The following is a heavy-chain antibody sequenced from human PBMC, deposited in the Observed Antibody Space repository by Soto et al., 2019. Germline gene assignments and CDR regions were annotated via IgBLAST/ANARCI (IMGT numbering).Heavy chain of an antibody. D-gene: IGHD2-2*02. Sequence: GSLRLSCAASGFTVSSNYMSWVRQAPGKGLEWVSVIYSGGSTYYADSVKGRFTISRDNSKNTLYLQMNSLRAEDTAVYYCAREIPYYYGMDVWGQGTTVTVSS. V-gene: IGHV3-53*01. CDR2: IYSGGST. J-gene: IGHJ6*02. CDR1: GFTVSSNY. CDR3: AREIPYYYGMDV.